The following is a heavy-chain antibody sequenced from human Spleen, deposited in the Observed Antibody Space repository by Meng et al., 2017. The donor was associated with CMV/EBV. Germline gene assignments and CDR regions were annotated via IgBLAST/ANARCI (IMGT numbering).Heavy chain of an antibody. D-gene: IGHD3-3*01. CDR1: GFTFSSYA. Sequence: GESLKISCAVSGFTFSSYAMHWVRQAPGKGLEWLASISYDGTADYFAASVKGRFTISRDNSKNILFLHMTSLSPEDTALYYCARDRGIWSGIFDLWGQGNLVTVS. J-gene: IGHJ4*02. CDR3: ARDRGIWSGIFDL. V-gene: IGHV3-30*01. CDR2: ISYDGTAD.